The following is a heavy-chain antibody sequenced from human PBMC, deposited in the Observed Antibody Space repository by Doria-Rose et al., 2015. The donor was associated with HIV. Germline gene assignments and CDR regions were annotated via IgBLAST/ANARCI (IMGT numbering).Heavy chain of an antibody. CDR2: YYSSGRT. D-gene: IGHD3-16*01. J-gene: IGHJ4*02. CDR3: VMMPHY. V-gene: IGHV4-39*07. Sequence: WGWIRQPPGKGLEWIGSYYSSGRTYYNPSLKSRVTISADTSKNQFSLNLSSLTAADTAVYYCVMMPHYWGQGTLVTVSS.